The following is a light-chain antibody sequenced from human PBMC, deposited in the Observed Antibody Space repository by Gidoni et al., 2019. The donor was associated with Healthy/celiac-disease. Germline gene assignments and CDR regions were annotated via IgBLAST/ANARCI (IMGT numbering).Light chain of an antibody. CDR2: AAS. V-gene: IGKV1-9*01. CDR1: QGISSY. Sequence: IQLTQSPSSLSASVGDRVTITCRASQGISSYLAWYQQKPGKAPKLLIYAASTLQGGVPSRCSGSGSGTVFTLTISSLQPEDFVTYCCQQLNSYPAFGGGTKVEIK. CDR3: QQLNSYPA. J-gene: IGKJ4*01.